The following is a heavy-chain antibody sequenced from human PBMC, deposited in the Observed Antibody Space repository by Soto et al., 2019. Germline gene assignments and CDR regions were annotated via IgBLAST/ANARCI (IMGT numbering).Heavy chain of an antibody. V-gene: IGHV3-66*01. CDR1: VFTVSSNY. Sequence: GGSLRLSCAASVFTVSSNYMSWVRQAPGKGLEWVSVIYSGGSTYYADSVKGRFTISRDNSKNTLYLQMNSLRAEDTAAYYCARDGYCSGGSCYSVYWGQGTLVTVSS. CDR2: IYSGGST. D-gene: IGHD2-15*01. J-gene: IGHJ4*02. CDR3: ARDGYCSGGSCYSVY.